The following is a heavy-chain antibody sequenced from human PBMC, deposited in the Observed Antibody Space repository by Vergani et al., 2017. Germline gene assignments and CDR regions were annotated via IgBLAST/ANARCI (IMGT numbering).Heavy chain of an antibody. Sequence: VQLVQSGTEVKKPGASVKIACKTSGYTFTNHHLHWVRQAPGQGLEWMGIITPGGSTDYGPKFQGRATMTRDTSTRTVYMDLTGLRSDDTAMYYCATGGRDQLNSEYYYYGMDVWGQGTTVTVSS. CDR2: ITPGGST. CDR3: ATGGRDQLNSEYYYYGMDV. J-gene: IGHJ6*02. D-gene: IGHD2-2*01. CDR1: GYTFTNHH. V-gene: IGHV1-46*01.